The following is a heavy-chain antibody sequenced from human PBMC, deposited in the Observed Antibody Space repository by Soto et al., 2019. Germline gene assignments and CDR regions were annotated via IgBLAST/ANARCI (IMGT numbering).Heavy chain of an antibody. V-gene: IGHV4-59*01. J-gene: IGHJ4*02. CDR3: ASTNEAYCSGGSCLPSTFDY. D-gene: IGHD2-15*01. CDR1: GGSISSYY. Sequence: SETLSLTCTVSGGSISSYYWSWIRQPPWKGLEWIGYIYYSGSTNYNPSLKSRVTISVDTSKNQFSLKLSSVTAADTAVYYCASTNEAYCSGGSCLPSTFDYRGQGTLVTVSS. CDR2: IYYSGST.